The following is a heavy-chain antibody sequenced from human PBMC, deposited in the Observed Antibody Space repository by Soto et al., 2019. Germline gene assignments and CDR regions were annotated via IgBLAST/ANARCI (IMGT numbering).Heavy chain of an antibody. CDR1: GFNFEDYA. CDR3: AKGFCSSKWCDTHSDMDV. V-gene: IGHV3-9*01. J-gene: IGHJ6*03. D-gene: IGHD2-2*01. Sequence: EVQLVESGGGLVQPGRSLRLSCAASGFNFEDYAMHWVRQAPGKGLEWVSGISWNSGTIDYAASVRGRFTLSRDNAEKSLYLQMNSLRPDDTALYYCAKGFCSSKWCDTHSDMDVWGEGTTVTVSS. CDR2: ISWNSGTI.